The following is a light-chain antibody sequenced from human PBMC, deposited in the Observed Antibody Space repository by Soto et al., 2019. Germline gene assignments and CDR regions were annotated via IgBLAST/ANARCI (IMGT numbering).Light chain of an antibody. CDR1: QSISNY. J-gene: IGKJ5*01. Sequence: SPGERATLSCRASQSISNYLAWYQQNPGQAPRLLIYDASNRAAGIPARFSGSGSGTDFTLTISTLEPEDFAVYYCQQRSHWITFGQGTRLEIK. V-gene: IGKV3-11*01. CDR2: DAS. CDR3: QQRSHWIT.